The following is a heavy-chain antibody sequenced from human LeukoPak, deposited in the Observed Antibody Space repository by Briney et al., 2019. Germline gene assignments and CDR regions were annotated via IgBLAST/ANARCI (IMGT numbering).Heavy chain of an antibody. V-gene: IGHV3-30*04. CDR3: ARGVGETLSGWTLDY. J-gene: IGHJ4*01. CDR2: IIYDGSNK. CDR1: GFDFSSYA. Sequence: PGGSLRLSCAASGFDFSSYAMHWVRQAPGKGLEWMAVIIYDGSNKNYADSVKGRFTISRDNSRNTLYMKTNSLRVEDTAVYYCARGVGETLSGWTLDYWGHGTLVAVSS. D-gene: IGHD6-19*01.